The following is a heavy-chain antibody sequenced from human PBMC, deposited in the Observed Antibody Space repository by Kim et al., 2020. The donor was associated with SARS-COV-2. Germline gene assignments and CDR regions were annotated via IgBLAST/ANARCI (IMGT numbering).Heavy chain of an antibody. V-gene: IGHV1-3*01. CDR2: INAGNGNT. CDR3: ARGPHYDILTGWFAP. CDR1: GYTFTSYA. Sequence: ASVKVSCKASGYTFTSYAMHWVRQAPGQRLEWMGWINAGNGNTKYSQKFQGRVTITRDTSASTAYMELSSLRSEDTAVYYCARGPHYDILTGWFAPWGQGTLVTVSS. J-gene: IGHJ5*02. D-gene: IGHD3-9*01.